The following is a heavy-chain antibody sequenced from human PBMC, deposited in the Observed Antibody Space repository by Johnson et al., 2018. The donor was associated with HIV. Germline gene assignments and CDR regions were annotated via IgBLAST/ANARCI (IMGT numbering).Heavy chain of an antibody. J-gene: IGHJ3*02. D-gene: IGHD2-21*01. CDR2: ISYDGSNK. CDR1: GFTFDDYG. Sequence: QVQLVESGGGLVQPGRSLRLSCAASGFTFDDYGMSWVRQAPGKGLEWVAVISYDGSNKYYADSVKGRFTISRDNSKNTLYLQMNSLRAEDPAVYYCAREVHIVVVSSFRWAFDIWGQGTLVTVSS. V-gene: IGHV3-30*03. CDR3: AREVHIVVVSSFRWAFDI.